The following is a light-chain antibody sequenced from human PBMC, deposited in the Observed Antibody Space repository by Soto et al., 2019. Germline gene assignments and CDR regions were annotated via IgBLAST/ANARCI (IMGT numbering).Light chain of an antibody. CDR2: GNS. CDR3: QSYDSRLRGSYV. CDR1: SSNIGAGYD. J-gene: IGLJ1*01. V-gene: IGLV1-40*01. Sequence: QSVLTQPPSVSGAPGQRVTISCTGSSSNIGAGYDVHWYQQLPGTAPKLLIYGNSNRPSGVPDRFSGSKSGTSASLAITGLQAEDESDYYCQSYDSRLRGSYVLGTGTKVTV.